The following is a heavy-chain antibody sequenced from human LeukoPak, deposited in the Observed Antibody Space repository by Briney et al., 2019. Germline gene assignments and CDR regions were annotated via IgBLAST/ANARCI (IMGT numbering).Heavy chain of an antibody. CDR3: ARGPSTGYELLWFGELHFDY. J-gene: IGHJ4*02. CDR1: GYTFTSYG. D-gene: IGHD3-10*01. V-gene: IGHV1-18*01. CDR2: ISAYNGNT. Sequence: ASVKVSCKASGYTFTSYGIIWVRQAPGQGLEWMGWISAYNGNTNHAQKLQGRVTMTTDTSTSTAYMELRSLRSDDTAVYYCARGPSTGYELLWFGELHFDYWGQGTLVTVSS.